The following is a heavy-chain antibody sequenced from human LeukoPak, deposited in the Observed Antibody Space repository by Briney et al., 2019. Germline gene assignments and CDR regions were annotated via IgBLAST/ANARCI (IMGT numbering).Heavy chain of an antibody. D-gene: IGHD5-12*01. J-gene: IGHJ3*02. CDR1: GGSISSGGHY. Sequence: KSSETLSLTCTVSGGSISSGGHYWSWVRQHPGKGLEWIGYIYYSGSTYYNPSLKSRVTISVDTSKNQFSLKLSSVTAADTAVYYCARDLATIYGGAFDIWGQGTMVTVSS. CDR3: ARDLATIYGGAFDI. CDR2: IYYSGST. V-gene: IGHV4-31*03.